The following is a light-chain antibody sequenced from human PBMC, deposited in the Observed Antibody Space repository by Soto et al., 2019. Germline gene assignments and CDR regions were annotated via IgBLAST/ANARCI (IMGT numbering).Light chain of an antibody. Sequence: EIVMTQSPATLSVSPGERATLSCRASQSVSRNLAWYQQRPGQPPRLLIYDASTRATGIPARFSGSGSGTEFILTISSLQSEDFGVYYCQQYNNWPPITFGQGTRLEIK. CDR3: QQYNNWPPIT. J-gene: IGKJ5*01. V-gene: IGKV3D-15*01. CDR2: DAS. CDR1: QSVSRN.